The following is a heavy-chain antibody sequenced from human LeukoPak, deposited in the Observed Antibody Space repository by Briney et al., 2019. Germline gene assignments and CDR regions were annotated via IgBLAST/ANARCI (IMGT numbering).Heavy chain of an antibody. D-gene: IGHD3-16*02. CDR3: ARPGDDYVWGSYRFDY. CDR2: ISSSGSTI. J-gene: IGHJ4*02. V-gene: IGHV3-11*01. CDR1: GFTFSDYY. Sequence: GGSLRLSCAASGFTFSDYYMSWIRQAPGKGLEWVSYISSSGSTIYYADSVKGRFTISRDNAKNSLYLQMNSLRAEDTAVYYCARPGDDYVWGSYRFDYWGQGTLVTVSS.